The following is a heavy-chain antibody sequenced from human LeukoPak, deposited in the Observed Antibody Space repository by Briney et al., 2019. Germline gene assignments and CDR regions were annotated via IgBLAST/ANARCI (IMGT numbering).Heavy chain of an antibody. J-gene: IGHJ4*02. CDR2: IYYSGST. CDR3: ARHLYFDY. CDR1: DGSISSYY. V-gene: IGHV4-39*07. Sequence: PSETLSLTCTVSDGSISSYYWSWIRQPPGKGLEWIGSIYYSGSTYYNPSLKSRVTISVDTSKNQFSLKLSSVTAADTAVYYCARHLYFDYWGQGTLVTVSS.